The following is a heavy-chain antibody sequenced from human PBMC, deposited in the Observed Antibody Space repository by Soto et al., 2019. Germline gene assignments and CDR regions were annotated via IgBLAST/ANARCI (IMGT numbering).Heavy chain of an antibody. Sequence: LSLTCDVHGDSLSGYAWSWIRQPPGKGLEWIGEITFRGVTNYHPSLKSRLSMSVDTSKNRISLNVSSVTAADTALYFCARRLEASIRHVEWFSYKWFDPWGPGTLVTVSS. CDR3: ARRLEASIRHVEWFSYKWFDP. V-gene: IGHV4-34*01. CDR1: GDSLSGYA. CDR2: ITFRGVT. D-gene: IGHD3-9*01. J-gene: IGHJ5*02.